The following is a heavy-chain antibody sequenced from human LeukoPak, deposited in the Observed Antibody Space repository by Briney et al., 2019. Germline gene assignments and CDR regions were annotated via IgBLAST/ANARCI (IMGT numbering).Heavy chain of an antibody. V-gene: IGHV5-51*01. J-gene: IGHJ4*02. CDR3: ARSRDSSGYYYLI. D-gene: IGHD3-22*01. CDR1: GYTFSNYW. Sequence: GESLKISCEASGYTFSNYWIGWVRQMPGKGLEWMGIIYPDDSNAIYSPSFQGQVTISADKSISTAYLQWSSLKASDTAMYYCARSRDSSGYYYLIWGQGTLVTVSS. CDR2: IYPDDSNA.